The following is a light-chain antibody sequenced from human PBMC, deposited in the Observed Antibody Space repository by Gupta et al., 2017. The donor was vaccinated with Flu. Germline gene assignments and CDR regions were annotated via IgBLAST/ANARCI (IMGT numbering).Light chain of an antibody. CDR3: QAWDSNTVV. J-gene: IGLJ3*02. CDR2: KDS. CDR1: ELGDKY. Sequence: SYELSQPPAVSVSAGQTTTITCSGDELGDKYTCWYQQKPGQSPLLVMYKDSTRPSGIPERFSGSNSGNTATLTISGTQAVDEADYYCQAWDSNTVVFGGGTKLTVL. V-gene: IGLV3-1*01.